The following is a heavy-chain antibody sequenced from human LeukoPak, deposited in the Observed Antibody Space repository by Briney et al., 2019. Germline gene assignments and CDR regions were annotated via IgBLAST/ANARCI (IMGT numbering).Heavy chain of an antibody. J-gene: IGHJ5*02. CDR1: GGTFSSYA. Sequence: GASVKVSCKASGGTFSSYAISWVRQAPGQGLEWMGRIIPILGIANYAQKFQGRVTITADKSTSTAYMELSSLRSEDTAVYYCARAMYDILAGYWGNWFDPWGQGTLVTVSS. D-gene: IGHD3-9*01. V-gene: IGHV1-69*04. CDR3: ARAMYDILAGYWGNWFDP. CDR2: IIPILGIA.